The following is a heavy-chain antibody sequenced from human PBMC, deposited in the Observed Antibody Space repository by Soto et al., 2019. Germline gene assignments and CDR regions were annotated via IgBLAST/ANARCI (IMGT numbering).Heavy chain of an antibody. CDR2: ISYDGSNK. CDR1: GFTFSSYG. CDR3: AKGGGGYYGSGRYYYYYYGMDV. V-gene: IGHV3-30*18. J-gene: IGHJ6*02. D-gene: IGHD3-10*01. Sequence: PGGSLRLSCAASGFTFSSYGMHWVRQAPGKGLEWVAVISYDGSNKYYADSVKGRFTISRDNSKNTLYLQMNSLRAEDTAVYYCAKGGGGYYGSGRYYYYYYGMDVWGQGTTVTVSS.